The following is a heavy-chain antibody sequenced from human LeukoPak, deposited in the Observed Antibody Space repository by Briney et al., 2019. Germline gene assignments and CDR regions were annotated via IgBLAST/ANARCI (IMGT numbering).Heavy chain of an antibody. J-gene: IGHJ5*02. CDR2: IYHSGST. Sequence: NPSETLSLTCTVSGYSISSGYYWGWIRQPPGKGLEWIGSIYHSGSTYYNPSLQSRLTMSIDTSKNQFSLKLSFVTAADTAVYYCARDSGTTGEVKFDPWGQGTLVTVSS. V-gene: IGHV4-38-2*02. CDR1: GYSISSGYY. D-gene: IGHD4-17*01. CDR3: ARDSGTTGEVKFDP.